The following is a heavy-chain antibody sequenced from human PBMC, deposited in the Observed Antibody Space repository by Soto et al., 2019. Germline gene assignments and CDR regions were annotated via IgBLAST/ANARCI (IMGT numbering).Heavy chain of an antibody. CDR1: GFTFSDYA. D-gene: IGHD2-8*01. CDR3: ATGGRPCMVTSEFNC. J-gene: IGHJ4*02. V-gene: IGHV3-30*03. CDR2: VSHDGRNT. Sequence: VQLVESGGGVVQPGRSLRLSCAASGFTFSDYAMHWVRQAPGKGLEWVAVVSHDGRNTHYADSVKGRFTSAGDSSKNAGTLRMSRLRGEDTAVYYGATGGRPCMVTSEFNCWSLGAVVTVPP.